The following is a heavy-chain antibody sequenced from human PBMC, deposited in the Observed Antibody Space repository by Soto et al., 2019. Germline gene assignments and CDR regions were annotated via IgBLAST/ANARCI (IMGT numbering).Heavy chain of an antibody. CDR2: INPNSGGT. CDR3: ARAQLGGYIDY. D-gene: IGHD3-10*01. CDR1: GYTFTGYY. Sequence: QVQLVQSGAEVKKPGASVKVSCKASGYTFTGYYMHWVRQAPGQGLEWMGWINPNSGGTNYAQKFQGWVTMTRDTSISIAYMELIRLRSDDTAVYYWARAQLGGYIDYWVHGTLVTVSS. V-gene: IGHV1-2*04. J-gene: IGHJ4*01.